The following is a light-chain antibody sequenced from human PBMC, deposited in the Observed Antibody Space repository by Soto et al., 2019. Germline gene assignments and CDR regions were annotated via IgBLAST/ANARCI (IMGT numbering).Light chain of an antibody. CDR2: DAF. CDR3: QQRSTWPLT. Sequence: EIAVTQSPGTLSLSPGERATLSCRASQSIGTYLIWYQQKPGRAPRLLIYDAFTRAAGIPARFSGSGSGTDFTLTISSLEPEDFALYYCQQRSTWPLTFGQGTRLEIK. J-gene: IGKJ5*01. V-gene: IGKV3-11*01. CDR1: QSIGTY.